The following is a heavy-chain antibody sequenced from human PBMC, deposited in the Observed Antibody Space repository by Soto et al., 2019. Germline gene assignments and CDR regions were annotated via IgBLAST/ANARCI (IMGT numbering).Heavy chain of an antibody. CDR2: IDYDGTTT. CDR3: ARGPRASSGGTGAY. Sequence: EVQLVESGGGLVQPGGSLRLSCAASGFSFDSYWMHWVRQAPGQGPVWVSRIDYDGTTTNYADSVKGRFTISRDNAKNTMYLQMNSLRPEDTAVYDGARGPRASSGGTGAYWGQGTLVTVSS. J-gene: IGHJ1*01. V-gene: IGHV3-74*01. CDR1: GFSFDSYW. D-gene: IGHD2-2*01.